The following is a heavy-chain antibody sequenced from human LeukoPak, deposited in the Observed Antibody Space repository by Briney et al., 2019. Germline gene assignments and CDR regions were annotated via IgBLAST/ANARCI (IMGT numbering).Heavy chain of an antibody. V-gene: IGHV4-59*01. Sequence: PSETLSLTCTVSGGSISSYYWSWIRQPPGKGLEWIGYIYYSGSTNYNPSLKSRVTISVDTSKNQFSLKLSSVTAADTAVYYCAGVPLWFGELYPSWFDYWGQGTLVTVSS. CDR2: IYYSGST. D-gene: IGHD3-10*01. CDR1: GGSISSYY. J-gene: IGHJ4*02. CDR3: AGVPLWFGELYPSWFDY.